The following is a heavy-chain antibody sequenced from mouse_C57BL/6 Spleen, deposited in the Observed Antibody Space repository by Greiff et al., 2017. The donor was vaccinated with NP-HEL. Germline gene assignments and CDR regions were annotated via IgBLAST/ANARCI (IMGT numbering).Heavy chain of an antibody. CDR1: GFNIKNTY. J-gene: IGHJ1*03. V-gene: IGHV14-3*01. CDR3: ASFLLTLRGYFEG. CDR2: IDPANGNT. D-gene: IGHD1-1*01. Sequence: EVKVVQSVAELVRPGASVKLSCTASGFNIKNTYMHWVKQRPEQGLEWIGWIDPANGNTKYASKFQGKATITADTSSNTAYLQLSRLTSEDTAVYYCASFLLTLRGYFEGWGTGTTVTV.